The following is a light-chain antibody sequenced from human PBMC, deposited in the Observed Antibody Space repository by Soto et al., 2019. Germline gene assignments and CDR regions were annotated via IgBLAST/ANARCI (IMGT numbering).Light chain of an antibody. J-gene: IGKJ5*01. V-gene: IGKV3-20*01. CDR2: CAP. Sequence: ENVLTQSPGTLSLSPGERATLSCRASQSVSSSHLAWYQQKPGQAPRLLIYCAPSTATGIPDRFSGSGSGTDFTLTISRLEPEDFAVYSCQQYGSSPLVTFGQGTRLEIK. CDR3: QQYGSSPLVT. CDR1: QSVSSSH.